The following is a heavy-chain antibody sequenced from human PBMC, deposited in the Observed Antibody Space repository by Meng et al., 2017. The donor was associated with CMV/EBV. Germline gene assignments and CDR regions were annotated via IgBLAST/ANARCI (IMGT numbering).Heavy chain of an antibody. D-gene: IGHD3-22*01. CDR3: ARGITMIVVVIAPNAFDI. CDR1: GFTFSDYY. Sequence: GESLKISCAASGFTFSDYYMNWVRQAPGKGLEWVSSISSSSTIYYADSVKGRLTISRDNAKNSLYLQMNSLRAEDTAVYYCARGITMIVVVIAPNAFDIWGQGTMVTVSS. V-gene: IGHV3-69-1*02. J-gene: IGHJ3*02. CDR2: ISSSSTI.